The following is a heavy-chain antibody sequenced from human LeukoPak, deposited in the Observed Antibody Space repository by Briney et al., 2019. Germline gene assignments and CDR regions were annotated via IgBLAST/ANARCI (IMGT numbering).Heavy chain of an antibody. J-gene: IGHJ2*01. Sequence: ESMSLHCTLPGGSLSSYSSSWSRHLQQEGMEWTVYINYSGSTNNNPSLKSRFTMTVNTSKNQFSLKLSSMPAADTAVYFCWRRTSYDTLTGYIYWYFDLWFRGTLVTVSS. D-gene: IGHD3-9*01. CDR2: INYSGST. V-gene: IGHV4-59*01. CDR1: GGSLSSYS. CDR3: WRRTSYDTLTGYIYWYFDL.